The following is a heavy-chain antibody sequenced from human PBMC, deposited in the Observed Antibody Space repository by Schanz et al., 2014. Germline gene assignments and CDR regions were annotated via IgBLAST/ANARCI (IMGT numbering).Heavy chain of an antibody. D-gene: IGHD3-10*01. J-gene: IGHJ6*02. V-gene: IGHV1-18*01. CDR3: ARAKRFGDMDV. Sequence: QVHLVQSGAEVKKPGASVKVSCKTSGYAFSDYGITWVRQAPGQGLQWMGWISPYTGNTNYAQTLQGRITLTTDTATSTAYMELRNLRSDDTAVYYCARAKRFGDMDVWGQGTTVTVSS. CDR2: ISPYTGNT. CDR1: GYAFSDYG.